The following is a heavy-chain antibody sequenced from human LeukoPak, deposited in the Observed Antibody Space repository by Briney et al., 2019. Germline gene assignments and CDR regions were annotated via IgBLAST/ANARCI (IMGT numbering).Heavy chain of an antibody. CDR3: ARGRGGTYNAFDY. Sequence: HPGGSLRLSCAASGFTFSSYAMSWVRQAPGKGLEWVSTISGSGATTYYADSLKGRSTISRDNSKNTLFLQMSSLRAEDTALYHCARGRGGTYNAFDYWGQGTLVTVSS. J-gene: IGHJ4*02. V-gene: IGHV3-23*01. CDR1: GFTFSSYA. D-gene: IGHD1-26*01. CDR2: ISGSGATT.